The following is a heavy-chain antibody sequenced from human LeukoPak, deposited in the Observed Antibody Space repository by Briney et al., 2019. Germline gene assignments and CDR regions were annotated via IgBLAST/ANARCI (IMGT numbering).Heavy chain of an antibody. Sequence: SETLSLTCTVSGGSISSGSYYWSWIRQPAGKGLEWIGRIYTSGSTNYNPSLKSRVTISVGTSKNQFSLKLSSVTAADTAVYYCARTYYDILTGYYWFDPWGQGTLVTVSS. CDR3: ARTYYDILTGYYWFDP. CDR2: IYTSGST. D-gene: IGHD3-9*01. CDR1: GGSISSGSYY. V-gene: IGHV4-61*02. J-gene: IGHJ5*02.